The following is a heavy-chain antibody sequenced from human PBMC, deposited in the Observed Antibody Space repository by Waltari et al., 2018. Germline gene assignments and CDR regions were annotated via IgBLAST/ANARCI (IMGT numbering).Heavy chain of an antibody. CDR2: ISYDGSNK. CDR3: ARRGYFDY. J-gene: IGHJ4*02. V-gene: IGHV3-30-3*01. CDR1: GFTFSSYA. D-gene: IGHD3-10*01. Sequence: QVQLVESGGGVVQPGRSLRLSCAASGFTFSSYAMHWVRQAPGKGLEWVAVISYDGSNKYYADSVKGRFTISRDNAKNSLYLQMNSLRAEDTAVYYCARRGYFDYWGQGTLVAVSS.